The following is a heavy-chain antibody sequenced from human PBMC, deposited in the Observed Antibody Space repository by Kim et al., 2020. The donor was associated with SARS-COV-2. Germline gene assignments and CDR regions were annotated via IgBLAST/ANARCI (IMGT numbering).Heavy chain of an antibody. CDR2: ISYDGSNK. CDR3: AKDSYRGSGPFDY. V-gene: IGHV3-30*18. Sequence: GGSLRLSCVASGFTFSSYGMHWVRQAPGKGLEWVAVISYDGSNKYYADSVKGRFTISRDNSKNTLYLQMNSLRAEDTAVYYCAKDSYRGSGPFDYWGQGTLVTVSS. J-gene: IGHJ4*02. D-gene: IGHD1-26*01. CDR1: GFTFSSYG.